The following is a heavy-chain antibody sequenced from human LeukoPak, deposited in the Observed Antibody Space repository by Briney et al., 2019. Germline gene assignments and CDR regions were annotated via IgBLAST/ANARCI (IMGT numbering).Heavy chain of an antibody. V-gene: IGHV3-48*03. D-gene: IGHD6-13*01. Sequence: QSGGSLRLSCAASGFTFSSYGMNWVRQAPGKGLEWVSYISSSGSTIYYADSVKGRFTISRDNAKNSLYLQMNSLRAEDTAVYYCARDAAAAGSFDYWGQGTLVTVSS. CDR1: GFTFSSYG. CDR2: ISSSGSTI. J-gene: IGHJ4*02. CDR3: ARDAAAAGSFDY.